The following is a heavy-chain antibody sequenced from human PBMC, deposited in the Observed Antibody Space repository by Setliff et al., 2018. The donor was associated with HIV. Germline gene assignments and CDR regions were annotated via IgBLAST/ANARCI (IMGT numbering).Heavy chain of an antibody. CDR2: ILYSGST. V-gene: IGHV4-39*07. CDR3: ARGTTSITFDY. CDR1: GVSFSNINYY. D-gene: IGHD1-1*01. J-gene: IGHJ4*02. Sequence: SETLSLTCTVSGVSFSNINYYWAWIRQPPGMGLEWIANILYSGSTYYNPSLKSRLTMSIDTSKSHFSLNLNSVTAADTAVYYCARGTTSITFDYWSQGTLVTVSS.